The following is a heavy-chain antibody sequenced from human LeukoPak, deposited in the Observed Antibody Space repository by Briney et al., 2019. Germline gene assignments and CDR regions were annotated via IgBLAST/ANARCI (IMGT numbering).Heavy chain of an antibody. J-gene: IGHJ3*02. Sequence: ASVKVSCKVSGYTFTDYYMHWVRQAPGNGLEWMGLVDPEDGETIYAEKFQGRVTITADTSTDTAYMELSSLRSEDTAVYYCAGYRGSYYDAFDIWGQGTMVTVSS. D-gene: IGHD1-26*01. CDR3: AGYRGSYYDAFDI. CDR1: GYTFTDYY. CDR2: VDPEDGET. V-gene: IGHV1-69-2*01.